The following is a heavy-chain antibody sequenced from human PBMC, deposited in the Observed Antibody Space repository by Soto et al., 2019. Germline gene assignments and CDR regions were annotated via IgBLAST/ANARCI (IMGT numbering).Heavy chain of an antibody. CDR1: GFTFSTYS. Sequence: GGSLRLSCAASGFTFSTYSMNWVRQAPGKGLEWVSSISTSRNYIYYAGSVKGRFTISRDNAKNSLYLQMNSLRAEDTAVYYCSTWSRYYGMDVWGQGTTVTVSS. J-gene: IGHJ6*02. D-gene: IGHD6-13*01. CDR2: ISTSRNYI. V-gene: IGHV3-21*01. CDR3: STWSRYYGMDV.